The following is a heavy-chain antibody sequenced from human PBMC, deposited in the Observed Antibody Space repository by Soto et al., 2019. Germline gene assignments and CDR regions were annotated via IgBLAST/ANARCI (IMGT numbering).Heavy chain of an antibody. CDR1: GYSFTSYW. V-gene: IGHV5-51*01. J-gene: IGHJ6*02. CDR2: IYPGDSDT. Sequence: LKISCKGSGYSFTSYWIGWVRQMPGKGLEWMGIIYPGDSDTRYSPSFQGQVTISADKSISTAYLQWSSLKASDIAMYYCAGGGVRGVISRTRDYYGMDVWGQGTTVTVSS. D-gene: IGHD3-10*01. CDR3: AGGGVRGVISRTRDYYGMDV.